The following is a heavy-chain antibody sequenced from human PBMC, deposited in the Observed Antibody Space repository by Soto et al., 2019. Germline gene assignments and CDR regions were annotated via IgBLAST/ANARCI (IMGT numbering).Heavy chain of an antibody. CDR2: ISYDGSNK. Sequence: VGSLRLSCAASGFTFSSYAMHWVRQAPGKGLEWVAVISYDGSNKYYADSVKGRFTISRDNSKNTLYLQMNSLRAEDTAVYYCARGLNSSGWKKSGLFDYWGQGTLVTVSS. CDR3: ARGLNSSGWKKSGLFDY. CDR1: GFTFSSYA. V-gene: IGHV3-30-3*01. J-gene: IGHJ4*02. D-gene: IGHD6-19*01.